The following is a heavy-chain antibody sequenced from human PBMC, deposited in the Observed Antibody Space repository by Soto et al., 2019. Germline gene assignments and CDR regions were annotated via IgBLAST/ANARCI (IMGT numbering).Heavy chain of an antibody. Sequence: QVHLQESGPGLVKPSGTLSLICAVSGGSISTTDWGSWVRQPPGKGLEWIGAVYHSGSFNYNPSLKSRLTISVDKSKNQFSLNLSSVTVADTAVYYCATGPEYSSRWFSKWGQGTLVTVSS. J-gene: IGHJ4*02. CDR3: ATGPEYSSRWFSK. D-gene: IGHD6-13*01. CDR1: GGSISTTDW. V-gene: IGHV4-4*02. CDR2: VYHSGSF.